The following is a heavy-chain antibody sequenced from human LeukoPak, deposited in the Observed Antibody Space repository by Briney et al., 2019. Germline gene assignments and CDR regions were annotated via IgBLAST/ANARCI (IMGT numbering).Heavy chain of an antibody. CDR3: ARDVIVEGTYWFGP. CDR2: INHSGST. CDR1: GGSFRGYY. D-gene: IGHD1-26*01. Sequence: SETLSLTCAVYGGSFRGYYWSWIRQPPGKGLEWIGEINHSGSTNYNPSLESRVTLSVDTSKNQFSLKLTSATAADTAVYYCARDVIVEGTYWFGPWGQGTLVTVSS. J-gene: IGHJ5*02. V-gene: IGHV4-34*01.